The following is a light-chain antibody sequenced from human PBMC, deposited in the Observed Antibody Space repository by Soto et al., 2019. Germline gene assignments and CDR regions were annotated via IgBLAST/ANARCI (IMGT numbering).Light chain of an antibody. J-gene: IGKJ4*01. Sequence: EIVLTQSPGTLSLSPGERVTLSCRASESVTSDYLGWYQQKPGQAPRLLMYGASTRATGIPDRFSGSGSGTDFTLTISRLEPEDLAVDYCQHYGTSPYSCGGGARLEIK. CDR2: GAS. CDR1: ESVTSDY. V-gene: IGKV3-20*01. CDR3: QHYGTSPYS.